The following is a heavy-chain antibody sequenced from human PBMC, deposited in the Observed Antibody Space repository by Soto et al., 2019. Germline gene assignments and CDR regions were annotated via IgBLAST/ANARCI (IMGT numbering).Heavy chain of an antibody. CDR1: GYTFTSYY. J-gene: IGHJ5*02. V-gene: IGHV1-46*01. D-gene: IGHD3-16*02. CDR3: ARDPRSIMITFGGVIARTWFDP. CDR2: INPSGGST. Sequence: ASVKVSCKASGYTFTSYYMHWVRQAPGQGLEWMGIINPSGGSTSYAQKFQGRVTMTRDTSTSTVYMELSSLRSEDTAVYYCARDPRSIMITFGGVIARTWFDPWGQGTLVTVSS.